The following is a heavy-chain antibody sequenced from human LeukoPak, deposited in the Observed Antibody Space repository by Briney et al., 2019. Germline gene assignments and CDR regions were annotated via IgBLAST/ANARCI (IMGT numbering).Heavy chain of an antibody. J-gene: IGHJ6*03. CDR2: IYYSGST. Sequence: SETLSLTCTVSGGSISSYYWSWIRQPPGKGLEWIGYIYYSGSTNYNPSLKSRVTISVDTSKNQFSLKLSSVTAADTAVYYCARDHGGWPYYYYMDVWGKGTTVTISS. D-gene: IGHD6-19*01. CDR3: ARDHGGWPYYYYMDV. V-gene: IGHV4-59*01. CDR1: GGSISSYY.